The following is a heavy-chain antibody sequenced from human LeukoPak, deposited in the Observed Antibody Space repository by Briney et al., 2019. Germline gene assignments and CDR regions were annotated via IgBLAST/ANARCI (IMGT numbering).Heavy chain of an antibody. CDR3: AKYLSSGFLYYFDY. D-gene: IGHD3-22*01. Sequence: GGSLRPSCAASGFTFTRYWLSWVWQAPGQGLEWVSGICGSCGKTDYADSVKGRFTISRDNSKNTLYLQMNSLRAEDTAVYYCAKYLSSGFLYYFDYWGQGTLVTVSS. CDR1: GFTFTRYW. J-gene: IGHJ4*02. CDR2: ICGSCGKT. V-gene: IGHV3-23*01.